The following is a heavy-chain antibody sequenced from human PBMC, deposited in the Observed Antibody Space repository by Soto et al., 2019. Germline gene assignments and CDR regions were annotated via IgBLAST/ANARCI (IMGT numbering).Heavy chain of an antibody. CDR2: IYYSGST. D-gene: IGHD3-10*01. CDR1: GGSISSSSYY. J-gene: IGHJ6*03. V-gene: IGHV4-39*01. CDR3: ARHEADGSGSYYNYYYYYYMDV. Sequence: SETLSLTCTVSGGSISSSSYYWGWIRQPPGKGLEWIGSIYYSGSTYYNPSLKSRVTISVDTSKNQFSLKLSSVTAADTAVYYCARHEADGSGSYYNYYYYYYMDVWGKGTTVTVSS.